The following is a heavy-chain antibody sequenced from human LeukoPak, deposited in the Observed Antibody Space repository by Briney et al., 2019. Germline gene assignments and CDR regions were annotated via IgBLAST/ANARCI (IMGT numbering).Heavy chain of an antibody. Sequence: PGGSLTLSCAASGFTFSSYAMHWVRQAPGKGLEWVAVISYDGSNKYYADSVKGRFTISRDNSKNTLYLQMNSVRAEDTAVYYCARDHVPYYYDSSGYSFGRWGQGTLVTV. V-gene: IGHV3-30-3*01. CDR2: ISYDGSNK. D-gene: IGHD3-22*01. CDR1: GFTFSSYA. J-gene: IGHJ4*02. CDR3: ARDHVPYYYDSSGYSFGR.